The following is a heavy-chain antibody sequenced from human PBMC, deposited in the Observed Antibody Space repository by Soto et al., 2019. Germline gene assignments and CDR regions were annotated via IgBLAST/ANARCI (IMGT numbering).Heavy chain of an antibody. J-gene: IGHJ4*02. Sequence: GGSLRLSCAASGFTFSGSAMHWVRQASGKGLEWVGRIRSKANSYATAYAASVKGRFTISRDDSKNTAYLQMNSLKTEDTAVYYCTKWKIAAAGLDCWGQGTLVTVSS. CDR2: IRSKANSYAT. D-gene: IGHD6-13*01. CDR3: TKWKIAAAGLDC. CDR1: GFTFSGSA. V-gene: IGHV3-73*01.